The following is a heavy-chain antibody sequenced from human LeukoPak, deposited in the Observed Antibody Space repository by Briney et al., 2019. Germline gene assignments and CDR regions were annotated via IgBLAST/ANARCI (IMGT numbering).Heavy chain of an antibody. V-gene: IGHV4-59*12. CDR1: GGSISGYY. Sequence: PSETLSLTCTVSGGSISGYYWSWMRQPPGKGLEWIGYIYYSGSTNYNPSLKSRVTISVDTSKNQCSLKLSSVTAADTAVYYCARGCPIRVRGYCSSTSCCTDAFDIWGQGTMVTVSS. CDR2: IYYSGST. CDR3: ARGCPIRVRGYCSSTSCCTDAFDI. J-gene: IGHJ3*02. D-gene: IGHD2-2*01.